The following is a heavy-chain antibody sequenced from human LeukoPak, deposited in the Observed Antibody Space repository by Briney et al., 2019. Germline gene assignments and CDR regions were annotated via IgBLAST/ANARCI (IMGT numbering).Heavy chain of an antibody. V-gene: IGHV3-21*01. CDR2: ISSSSSYI. CDR3: ARGGDYGDYQSPEVIDY. D-gene: IGHD4-17*01. Sequence: AGGSLRLSCAASGFTFSSYSMNWVRQAPGKGLEWVSSISSSSSYIYYADSVKGRFTISRDNAKNTLYLQMNSLRAEDTAVYYCARGGDYGDYQSPEVIDYWGQGTLVTVSS. J-gene: IGHJ4*02. CDR1: GFTFSSYS.